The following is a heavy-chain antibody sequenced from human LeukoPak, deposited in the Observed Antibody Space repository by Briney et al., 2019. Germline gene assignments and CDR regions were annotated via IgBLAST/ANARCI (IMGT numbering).Heavy chain of an antibody. CDR2: ISSSSSYI. D-gene: IGHD3-3*01. J-gene: IGHJ4*02. CDR1: GFTISSYS. V-gene: IGHV3-21*01. CDR3: AREYYDFWSGADY. Sequence: GGSLRLSCAASGFTISSYSMNWVRQAPGKGLEWVSSISSSSSYIYYADSVKGRFTISRDNAKNSLYLQMNSLRAEDTAVYYCAREYYDFWSGADYWGQGTLVTVSS.